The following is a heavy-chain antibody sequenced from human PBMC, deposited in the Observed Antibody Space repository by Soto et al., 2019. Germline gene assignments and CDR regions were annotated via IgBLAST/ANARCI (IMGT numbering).Heavy chain of an antibody. CDR3: ARDVRYYFDY. J-gene: IGHJ4*02. Sequence: ASVEVSCKASGFTFTSSALQWVRHAPGQGLEWMGWIVVYIGNTNYAQKLQDRVTMTTDTSTSTAYMELRSLRFDDTAVYYCARDVRYYFDYWGQGTLVTVSS. CDR2: IVVYIGNT. CDR1: GFTFTSSA. V-gene: IGHV1-18*01.